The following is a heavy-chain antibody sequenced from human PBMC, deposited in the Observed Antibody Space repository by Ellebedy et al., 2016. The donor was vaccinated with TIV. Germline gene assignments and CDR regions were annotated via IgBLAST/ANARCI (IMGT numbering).Heavy chain of an antibody. Sequence: AASVKVSCTASGGTFNSYAISWVRQAPGQGLEWMGVIVHIYGTVNYAQKFQGRLTINADESTRTSSMELSSLTSDDTAIYYCARIRDGYNHYYYYGLDVWGQGTTVTVSS. CDR3: ARIRDGYNHYYYYGLDV. J-gene: IGHJ6*02. D-gene: IGHD5-24*01. CDR2: IVHIYGTV. V-gene: IGHV1-69*13. CDR1: GGTFNSYA.